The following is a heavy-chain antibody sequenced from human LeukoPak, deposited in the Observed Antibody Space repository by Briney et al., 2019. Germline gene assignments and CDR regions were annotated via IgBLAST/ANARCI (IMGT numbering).Heavy chain of an antibody. D-gene: IGHD3-22*01. CDR1: GGSISSWGYS. Sequence: SETLSLTCAVSGGSISSWGYSWSWIRQPPGKGLEWIGYIYYSGSTYYNPSLKSRVTISVDTSKNQFSLKLSSVTAADTAVYYCAREGEYYYDSSGYYYRWFDPWGQGTLVTVSS. V-gene: IGHV4-30-4*07. CDR3: AREGEYYYDSSGYYYRWFDP. CDR2: IYYSGST. J-gene: IGHJ5*02.